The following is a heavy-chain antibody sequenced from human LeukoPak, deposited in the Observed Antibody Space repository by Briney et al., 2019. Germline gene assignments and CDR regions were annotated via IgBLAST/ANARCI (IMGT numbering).Heavy chain of an antibody. Sequence: GGSLRLSCAASGFTFSSYAMSWVRQAPGKGLEWVSVIYSGGNTYYADSVKGRFTISRDDSKNTLYLQMNSLRAEDTAVYYCARDEPVAAAGWFAFDIWGQGTMVTVSS. V-gene: IGHV3-53*01. D-gene: IGHD6-13*01. CDR2: IYSGGNT. J-gene: IGHJ3*02. CDR1: GFTFSSYA. CDR3: ARDEPVAAAGWFAFDI.